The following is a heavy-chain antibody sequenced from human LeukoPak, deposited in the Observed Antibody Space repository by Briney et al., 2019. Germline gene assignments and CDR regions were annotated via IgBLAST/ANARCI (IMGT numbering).Heavy chain of an antibody. V-gene: IGHV3-7*01. CDR3: ARDAGYGYDRFDY. J-gene: IGHJ4*02. D-gene: IGHD5-18*01. Sequence: GGSLRLSCAASGFTFSSYRMSWVRQAPGKGLEWVANIKQDGSEKYYVDSVKGRFTISRDNAKNSLYLQMNSLRAEDTAVYYCARDAGYGYDRFDYWGQGTQVTVSS. CDR1: GFTFSSYR. CDR2: IKQDGSEK.